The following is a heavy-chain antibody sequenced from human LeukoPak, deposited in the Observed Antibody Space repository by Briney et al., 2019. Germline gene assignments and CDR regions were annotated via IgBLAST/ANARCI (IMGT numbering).Heavy chain of an antibody. Sequence: GGSLRLSCAASGFTFSSYAMSWVRQAPGKGLEWVSAISGSGGSTYYADSVKGWFTISRDNSKNTLYLQMNSLRAEDTAVYYCAKGAVAGNQKPEGYWGQGTLVTVSS. CDR1: GFTFSSYA. CDR3: AKGAVAGNQKPEGY. D-gene: IGHD6-19*01. V-gene: IGHV3-23*01. CDR2: ISGSGGST. J-gene: IGHJ4*02.